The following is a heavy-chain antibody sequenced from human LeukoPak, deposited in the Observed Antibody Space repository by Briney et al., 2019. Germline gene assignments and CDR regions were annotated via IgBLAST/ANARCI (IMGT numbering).Heavy chain of an antibody. J-gene: IGHJ4*02. CDR2: FYSGGNT. D-gene: IGHD4-23*01. CDR1: GFTVSSNY. Sequence: GGSLRLSCAASGFTVSSNYMTWVRQAPGKGLEWVSVFYSGGNTYYADSVQGRFTISRDTSKNTVDLQMNSLRSEDAAVYYCATFSYAGNAGGSVGYWGQGTLVTVSS. V-gene: IGHV3-53*01. CDR3: ATFSYAGNAGGSVGY.